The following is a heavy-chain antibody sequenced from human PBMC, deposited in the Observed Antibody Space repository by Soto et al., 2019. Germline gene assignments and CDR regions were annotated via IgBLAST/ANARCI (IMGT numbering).Heavy chain of an antibody. CDR2: IYSGGST. CDR3: ARSGDNYNLLDY. J-gene: IGHJ4*02. Sequence: PGGSLRLSCAASGFTVSSNYMSWVRQAPGKGLEWVSVIYSGGSTYYADSVKGRFTISRDNSKNTLYLQINSRRGEDTAIYYCARSGDNYNLLDYWGQGTPVTVSS. V-gene: IGHV3-53*01. D-gene: IGHD1-1*01. CDR1: GFTVSSNY.